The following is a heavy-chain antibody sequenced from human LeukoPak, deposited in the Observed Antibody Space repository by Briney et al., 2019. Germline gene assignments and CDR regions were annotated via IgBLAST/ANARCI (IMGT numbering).Heavy chain of an antibody. CDR3: ARDLDAYVVVIAYDAFDI. D-gene: IGHD2-21*01. Sequence: PGGSLRLSCAASGFTFSSYWMTWVRQAPGKGLEWVANIKQDGSEKHYVDSVKGRFTISRDNAKNSLYLQMNSLRAEDTAVYYCARDLDAYVVVIAYDAFDIWGQGTMVTVSS. V-gene: IGHV3-7*01. J-gene: IGHJ3*02. CDR2: IKQDGSEK. CDR1: GFTFSSYW.